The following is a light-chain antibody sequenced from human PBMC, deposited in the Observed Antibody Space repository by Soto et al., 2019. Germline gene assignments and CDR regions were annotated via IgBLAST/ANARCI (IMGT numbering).Light chain of an antibody. J-gene: IGLJ3*02. CDR2: GNS. Sequence: QSVLTQPPSVSGAPGQRVTISCTGTSSNIGAGYDVHWYQQLPGTAPKLLIYGNSNRPSGVPYRFSGSKSGTSASLAITGGQEAEEADYYCQSSDSSLSGGVFGGGTKLTVL. CDR1: SSNIGAGYD. CDR3: QSSDSSLSGGV. V-gene: IGLV1-40*01.